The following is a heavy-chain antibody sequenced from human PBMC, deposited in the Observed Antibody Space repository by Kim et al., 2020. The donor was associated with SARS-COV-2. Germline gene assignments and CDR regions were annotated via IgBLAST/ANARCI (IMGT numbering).Heavy chain of an antibody. V-gene: IGHV5-51*01. D-gene: IGHD6-19*01. Sequence: GESLKISCKGSGYSFTSYWIGWVRQMPGKGLEWMGIIYPGDSDTRYSPSFQGQVTISADKSISTAYLQWSSLKASDTAMYYCARLRPGDPTIAVAASFDYWGQGTLVTVSS. CDR2: IYPGDSDT. J-gene: IGHJ4*02. CDR1: GYSFTSYW. CDR3: ARLRPGDPTIAVAASFDY.